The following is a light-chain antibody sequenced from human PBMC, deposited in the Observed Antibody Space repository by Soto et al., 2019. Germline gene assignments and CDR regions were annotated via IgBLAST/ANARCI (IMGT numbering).Light chain of an antibody. Sequence: QSVLTQPPSASGSPGQSVTISCTGSSSDVGAYNYVSWYQQHPGKAPKLMIYEVTKRHSGVPDRFSGSKSGNTASLTVSGLQAEDEADYYCSSYAGSNNLPFGGGTKLTVL. CDR1: SSDVGAYNY. J-gene: IGLJ3*02. V-gene: IGLV2-8*01. CDR3: SSYAGSNNLP. CDR2: EVT.